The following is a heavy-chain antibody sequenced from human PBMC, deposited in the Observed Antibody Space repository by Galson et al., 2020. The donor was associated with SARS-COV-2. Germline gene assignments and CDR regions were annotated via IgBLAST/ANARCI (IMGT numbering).Heavy chain of an antibody. CDR3: ARGTEGRGVIDFFDY. D-gene: IGHD3-16*02. V-gene: IGHV3-21*01. CDR1: GFTFSSYS. Sequence: GESLKISCAASGFTFSSYSMDWVRQAPGKGLEWVSAISSSSDYIFYADSVKGRFTISRDNAKNSLYLQMNSLRAEDTAVYYCARGTEGRGVIDFFDYWGRGTLVTVSS. J-gene: IGHJ4*02. CDR2: ISSSSDYI.